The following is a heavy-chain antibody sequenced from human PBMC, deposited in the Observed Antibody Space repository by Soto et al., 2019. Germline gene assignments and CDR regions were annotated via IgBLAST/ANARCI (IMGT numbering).Heavy chain of an antibody. Sequence: GGSLRLSCAASGFMFSRSGMTWVRQAPGMRLESVAGIGGSGCNTYYADSVKGRFTISRDNSKNTLFLQMNSLRDEDTAIYYCAKDGLSDSPSAIDYWGQGTRVTVSS. D-gene: IGHD6-13*01. CDR1: GFMFSRSG. J-gene: IGHJ4*02. CDR3: AKDGLSDSPSAIDY. CDR2: IGGSGCNT. V-gene: IGHV3-23*01.